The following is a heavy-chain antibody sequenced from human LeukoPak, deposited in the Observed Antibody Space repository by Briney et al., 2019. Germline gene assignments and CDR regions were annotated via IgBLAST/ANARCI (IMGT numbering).Heavy chain of an antibody. D-gene: IGHD3-10*01. J-gene: IGHJ6*03. V-gene: IGHV7-4-1*02. CDR3: ARERGAYGSGSYPYYYYYYMDV. CDR2: INTNTGNP. CDR1: GYTFTSYA. Sequence: ASVKVSCKASGYTFTSYAMNWVRQAPGQGLEWMGWINTNTGNPTYAQGFTGRFVFSLDTSVSTAYLQISSLKAEDTAVYYCARERGAYGSGSYPYYYYYYMDVWGKGTTVTVSS.